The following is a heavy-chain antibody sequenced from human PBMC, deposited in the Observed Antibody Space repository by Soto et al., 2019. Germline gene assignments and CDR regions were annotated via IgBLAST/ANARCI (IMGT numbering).Heavy chain of an antibody. J-gene: IGHJ4*02. CDR3: TKGSIPAVGRVFFES. V-gene: IGHV3-23*01. CDR1: GFFFNGFD. D-gene: IGHD6-13*01. CDR2: ISANAGNI. Sequence: EVQLLESGGGLVQPGGSLRLSCAASGFFFNGFDMSWVRQAPGMGLEWVSTISANAGNINYAGSVRGRFSISRDSSKNSVDLQMNSLRVEDTAVYFCTKGSIPAVGRVFFESWGQGTIVTVSS.